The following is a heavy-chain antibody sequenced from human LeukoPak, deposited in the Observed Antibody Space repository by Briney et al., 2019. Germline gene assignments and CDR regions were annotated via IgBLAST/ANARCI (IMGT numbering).Heavy chain of an antibody. D-gene: IGHD6-13*01. CDR3: ARVLSWGAAAGIFDY. V-gene: IGHV3-74*01. J-gene: IGHJ4*02. CDR1: GFTFSSYA. Sequence: GGSLRLSCAASGFTFSSYAMSWVRQAPGKGLVWVSRINSDGSSTSYADSVKGRFTISRDNAKNTLYLQMNSLRAEDTAVYYCARVLSWGAAAGIFDYWGQGTLVTVSS. CDR2: INSDGSST.